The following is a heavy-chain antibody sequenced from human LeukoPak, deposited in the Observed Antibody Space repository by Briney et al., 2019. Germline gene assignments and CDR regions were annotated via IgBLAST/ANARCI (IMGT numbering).Heavy chain of an antibody. D-gene: IGHD4-17*01. CDR3: ARHVYGEGMVV. J-gene: IGHJ6*04. CDR2: IHSSEGT. CDR1: GGSLNGYY. Sequence: SETLSLTCTVSGGSLNGYYWGWIRQPPGKGLECIGYIHSSEGTAHNASLKSRLTIPLDTSKNQFSLTLSSVTAADTAVYYCARHVYGEGMVVWGKGTTVTVSS. V-gene: IGHV4-59*08.